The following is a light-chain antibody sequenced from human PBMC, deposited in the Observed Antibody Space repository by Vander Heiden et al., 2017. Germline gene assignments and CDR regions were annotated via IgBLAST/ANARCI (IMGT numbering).Light chain of an antibody. Sequence: QSPSSFSASTGDRVTITCRASQGSSSYLAWYQQKPGKAPKLLIYAASTLQSGVPSRFSGSGSGTDFTLTISCLQSEDFATYYCQQYYSYPRTFGPGTKVDIK. CDR2: AAS. J-gene: IGKJ3*01. CDR3: QQYYSYPRT. V-gene: IGKV1-8*01. CDR1: QGSSSY.